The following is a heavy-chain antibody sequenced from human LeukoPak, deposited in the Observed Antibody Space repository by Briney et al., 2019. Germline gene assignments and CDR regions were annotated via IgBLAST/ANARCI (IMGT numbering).Heavy chain of an antibody. V-gene: IGHV4-4*07. Sequence: SETLSLTCTVSGGSISSYYWSWIRQPAGKGLEWIWRIYTSGSTNYNPSLKSRVTMSVDTSKNQFSLKLSSVTAADTAVYYCARDQYGSGSYYSPLASSDFDYWGQGTLVTVSS. CDR3: ARDQYGSGSYYSPLASSDFDY. D-gene: IGHD3-10*01. CDR2: IYTSGST. J-gene: IGHJ4*02. CDR1: GGSISSYY.